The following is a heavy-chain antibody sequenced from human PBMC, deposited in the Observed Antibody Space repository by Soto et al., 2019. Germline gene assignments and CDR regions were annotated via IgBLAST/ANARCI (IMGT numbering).Heavy chain of an antibody. Sequence: QVQLVESGGGVVQPGRSLRLSCAASGFTFSSYGMHWVRQAPGKGLEWVAVIWYDGSNKYYADSVKGRFTISRDNSKHTLYLQRNSLRAEDTAVYYCARIRGMTVRDGMDVWGQGTTVTVSS. V-gene: IGHV3-33*01. CDR2: IWYDGSNK. CDR1: GFTFSSYG. D-gene: IGHD4-17*01. CDR3: ARIRGMTVRDGMDV. J-gene: IGHJ6*02.